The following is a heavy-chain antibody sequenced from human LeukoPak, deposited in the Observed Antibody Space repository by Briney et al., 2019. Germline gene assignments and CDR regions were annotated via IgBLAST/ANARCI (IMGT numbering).Heavy chain of an antibody. V-gene: IGHV1-69*02. D-gene: IGHD5-24*01. J-gene: IGHJ3*02. Sequence: SVKVSCKASGGTFSSYTISWVRQAPGQGLEWMGRIIPILGIANYAQKFQGRVTITADKSTSTAYMELSSLRSEDTAVYYCARAGGRRDGFDAFDILGQGTMVTVSS. CDR1: GGTFSSYT. CDR2: IIPILGIA. CDR3: ARAGGRRDGFDAFDI.